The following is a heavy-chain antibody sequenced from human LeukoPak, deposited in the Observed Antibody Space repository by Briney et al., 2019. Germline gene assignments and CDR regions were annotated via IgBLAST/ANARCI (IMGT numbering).Heavy chain of an antibody. Sequence: KTGGSLRLSCAASGFTFTHAWMTWVRQAPGKGLEWVGRIKSKSDGETTDYAAPVKDRFIISRDDSKDILYLQMNSLKTGDTAVYFCTTSPHYSWHDVGDTRPVDYWGQGTLVSVSS. CDR1: GFTFTHAW. D-gene: IGHD1-1*01. CDR3: TTSPHYSWHDVGDTRPVDY. V-gene: IGHV3-15*01. CDR2: IKSKSDGETT. J-gene: IGHJ4*02.